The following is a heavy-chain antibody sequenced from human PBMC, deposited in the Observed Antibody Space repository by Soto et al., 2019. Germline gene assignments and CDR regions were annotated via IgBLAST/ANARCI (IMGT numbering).Heavy chain of an antibody. CDR2: ISSSSSYI. J-gene: IGHJ4*02. CDR1: GFTFSSYS. CDR3: ARDSCSSTSCYGS. Sequence: EVPLVESGGGLVKPGGSLRLSCAASGFTFSSYSMDWVRQAPGKGLEWISSISSSSSYIYYADSVKGRFTISRDNAKTSLYLQMNSLRAEDTAVSYCARDSCSSTSCYGSWGQGTLVTVSS. D-gene: IGHD2-2*01. V-gene: IGHV3-21*01.